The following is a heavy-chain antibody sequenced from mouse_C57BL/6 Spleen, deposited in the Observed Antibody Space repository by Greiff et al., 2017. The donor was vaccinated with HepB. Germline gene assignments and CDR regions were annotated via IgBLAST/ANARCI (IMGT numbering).Heavy chain of an antibody. D-gene: IGHD1-1*01. J-gene: IGHJ4*01. CDR3: ARPQFITTVVEGAMDY. V-gene: IGHV5-17*01. CDR2: ISSGSSTI. CDR1: GFTFSDYG. Sequence: EVKLVESGGGLVKPGGSLKLSCAASGFTFSDYGMHWVRQAPEKGLEWVAYISSGSSTIYYADTVKGRFTISRDNAKNILFLQMTSLRSEDTAMYYCARPQFITTVVEGAMDYWGQGTSVTVSS.